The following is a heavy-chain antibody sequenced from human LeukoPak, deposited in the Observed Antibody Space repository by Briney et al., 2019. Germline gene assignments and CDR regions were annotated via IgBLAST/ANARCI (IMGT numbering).Heavy chain of an antibody. CDR1: GYTFTGYY. J-gene: IGHJ4*02. V-gene: IGHV1-2*02. CDR2: INPNSGGT. D-gene: IGHD5-24*01. Sequence: ASVKVSCKASGYTFTGYYMHWVRQAPGQGLEWMGWINPNSGGTNYAQKFQGRVTMTRDTSISTAYMELSRLRSDDTAVYYCARVRGGTYNHYFDYWGQGTLVTVSS. CDR3: ARVRGGTYNHYFDY.